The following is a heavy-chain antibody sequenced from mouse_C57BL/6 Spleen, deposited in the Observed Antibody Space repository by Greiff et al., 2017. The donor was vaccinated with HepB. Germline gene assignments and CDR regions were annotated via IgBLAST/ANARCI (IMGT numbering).Heavy chain of an antibody. V-gene: IGHV1-26*01. J-gene: IGHJ2*01. Sequence: EVQLQQSGPELVKPGASVKISCKASGYTFTDYYMNWVKQSHGKSLEWIGDINPNNGGTSYNQKFKGKATLTVDKSSSTAYMELRSLTSEDSAVYYCARVPDYYGSSYGNFDYWGQGTTLSVSS. CDR2: INPNNGGT. CDR1: GYTFTDYY. D-gene: IGHD1-1*01. CDR3: ARVPDYYGSSYGNFDY.